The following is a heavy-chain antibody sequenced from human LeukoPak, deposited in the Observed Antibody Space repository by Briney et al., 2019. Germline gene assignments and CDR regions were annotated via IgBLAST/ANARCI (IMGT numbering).Heavy chain of an antibody. V-gene: IGHV3-30*02. CDR2: IRYDGNNE. J-gene: IGHJ4*02. CDR3: AKGSGSYKGIDY. D-gene: IGHD3-10*01. Sequence: GGSLRLSCAASGFLFKTFGMNWVRQSPGKGLEWVALIRYDGNNEYYADSVKGRFTISRDNSKNTLYLQMNSLRAEDTAIYYCAKGSGSYKGIDYWGQGTLVTVSS. CDR1: GFLFKTFG.